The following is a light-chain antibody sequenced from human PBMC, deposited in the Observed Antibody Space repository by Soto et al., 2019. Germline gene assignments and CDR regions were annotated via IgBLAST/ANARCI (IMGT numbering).Light chain of an antibody. J-gene: IGLJ2*01. CDR2: EDN. CDR3: QSYDSSNPYVV. CDR1: SGSIASNY. Sequence: NFMLTQPHSVSESPGKTVTISCTRSSGSIASNYVQWYQQRPGSAPTTVIYEDNQRPSGVPDRFSGSIDSSSNSASLTISGLKTEDEADYYCQSYDSSNPYVVFGGGTQLTGL. V-gene: IGLV6-57*04.